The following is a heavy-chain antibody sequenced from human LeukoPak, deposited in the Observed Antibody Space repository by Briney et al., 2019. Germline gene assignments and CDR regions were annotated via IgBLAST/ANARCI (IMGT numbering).Heavy chain of an antibody. D-gene: IGHD3-10*01. Sequence: SETLSLTCTVSGGSISSYYWSWIRQPPGKGLEWIGYIYYGGSTNYNPSLKSRVTISVDTSKNRLSLKLSSVTAADTAVYYCARVCPHDGDYYYYYGMDVWGQGTTVTVSS. J-gene: IGHJ6*02. CDR3: ARVCPHDGDYYYYYGMDV. V-gene: IGHV4-59*01. CDR2: IYYGGST. CDR1: GGSISSYY.